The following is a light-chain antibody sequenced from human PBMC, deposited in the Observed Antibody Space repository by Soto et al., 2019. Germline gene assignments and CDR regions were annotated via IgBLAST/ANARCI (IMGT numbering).Light chain of an antibody. CDR3: AAWDDSLNGVV. Sequence: QSVLTQPPSASGTPGQRVTISCSGSSSNIGSNTVNWYQQLPGTAPKLLIYSNNQRPSGVPDRFSGSKSGTSAVLAISGLQSEDEADYYCAAWDDSLNGVVFGGGTKLTV. V-gene: IGLV1-44*01. CDR1: SSNIGSNT. CDR2: SNN. J-gene: IGLJ2*01.